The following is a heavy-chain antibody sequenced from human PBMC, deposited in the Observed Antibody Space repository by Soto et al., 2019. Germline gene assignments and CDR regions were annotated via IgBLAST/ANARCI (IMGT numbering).Heavy chain of an antibody. CDR2: IYYSGST. D-gene: IGHD3-10*01. CDR3: ARGGYYYGSGSYYYPIGADRSGMDV. Sequence: NPSETLSLTCTVSGGSISSGGYYWSWIRQHPGKGLEWIGYIYYSGSTYYNPSLKSRVTISVDTSKNQFSLKLSSVTAADTAVYYCARGGYYYGSGSYYYPIGADRSGMDVWGQGTTVTVSS. J-gene: IGHJ6*02. V-gene: IGHV4-31*03. CDR1: GGSISSGGYY.